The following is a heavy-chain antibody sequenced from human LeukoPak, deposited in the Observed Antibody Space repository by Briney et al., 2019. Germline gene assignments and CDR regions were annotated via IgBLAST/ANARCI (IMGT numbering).Heavy chain of an antibody. CDR1: GGTFSSYA. Sequence: SVKVSCKAFGGTFSSYAISWVRQAPGQGLEWMGGIIPIFGTANYAQKFQGRVTITTDESTSTAYMELSSLRSEDTAVYYCARTGYSSSWYQSYYYYMDVWGKGTTVTVSS. CDR3: ARTGYSSSWYQSYYYYMDV. D-gene: IGHD6-13*01. J-gene: IGHJ6*03. CDR2: IIPIFGTA. V-gene: IGHV1-69*05.